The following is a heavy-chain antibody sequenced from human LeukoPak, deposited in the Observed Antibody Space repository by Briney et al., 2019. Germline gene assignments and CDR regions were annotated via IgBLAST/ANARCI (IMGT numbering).Heavy chain of an antibody. J-gene: IGHJ4*02. Sequence: KPGGSPRLSCAVSGLTLSNVWMNWVRQAPGKGLEWVGRIRSKGDGGTTDFATFIEGRFTISRDDSKNTLYLQMNRLTSEDTAVYYCTQGSAQYFDYWGQGTLVTVSS. V-gene: IGHV3-15*07. CDR3: TQGSAQYFDY. D-gene: IGHD2-15*01. CDR2: IRSKGDGGTT. CDR1: GLTLSNVW.